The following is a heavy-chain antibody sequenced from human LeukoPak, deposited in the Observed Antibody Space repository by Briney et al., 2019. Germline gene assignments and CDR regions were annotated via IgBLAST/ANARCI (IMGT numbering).Heavy chain of an antibody. CDR2: IYYSGST. CDR1: GGSISSGGYY. CDR3: ARVARPPDPYSYGPLD. D-gene: IGHD5-18*01. Sequence: PSQTLSLTCTVSGGSISSGGYYWSWIRQHPGKGLEWIGYIYYSGSTYYNPSLKSRVTISVDTSKNQFSLKLSSVTAADTAVYYCARVARPPDPYSYGPLDWGQGTLVTVSS. V-gene: IGHV4-31*03. J-gene: IGHJ4*02.